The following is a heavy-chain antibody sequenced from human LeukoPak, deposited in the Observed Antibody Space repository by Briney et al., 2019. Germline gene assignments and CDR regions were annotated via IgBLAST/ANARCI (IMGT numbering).Heavy chain of an antibody. V-gene: IGHV3-11*01. CDR2: INIGGTNT. CDR3: ATDGAGFDT. CDR1: GFTSNDYY. Sequence: GGSLRLSCAASGFTSNDYYMSWIRQAPGKGLEWLSYINIGGTNTHYADSVKGRFTISRDNAKKSLYLEMNNLRAEDTAAYYCATDGAGFDTWGQGVLVTVSS. J-gene: IGHJ5*02.